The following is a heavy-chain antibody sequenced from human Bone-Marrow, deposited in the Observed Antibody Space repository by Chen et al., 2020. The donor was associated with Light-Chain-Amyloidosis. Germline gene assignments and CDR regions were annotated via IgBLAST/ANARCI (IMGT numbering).Heavy chain of an antibody. CDR3: ARRRDGYNFDY. J-gene: IGHJ4*02. CDR1: GYTFPNYW. D-gene: IGHD5-12*01. CDR2: IYPDDSDA. Sequence: EVXXEQSGPEVKKPGESLKISCKGSGYTFPNYWISWVRQMPGKGLEWMGVIYPDDSDARYSPSFEGQXXXXXDKSXXXXXXXXXSXXASDTAMYYCARRRDGYNFDYWGQGTLVTVSS. V-gene: IGHV5-51*01.